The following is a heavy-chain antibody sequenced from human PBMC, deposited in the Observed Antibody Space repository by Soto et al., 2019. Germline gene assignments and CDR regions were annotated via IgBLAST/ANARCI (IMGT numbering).Heavy chain of an antibody. D-gene: IGHD2-2*01. V-gene: IGHV3-30*18. Sequence: QVQLVESGGGVVQPGGSLRLSCEASGFTFSKFGIHWVRQAPGKGLEWVAVVSYDGSFKYYADSVKGRFTISRDNSTNTLYLQMNSLRPEDTALYYCAKDSDQLLFDYYSYGMDVWGQGTTVTVSS. J-gene: IGHJ6*02. CDR3: AKDSDQLLFDYYSYGMDV. CDR2: VSYDGSFK. CDR1: GFTFSKFG.